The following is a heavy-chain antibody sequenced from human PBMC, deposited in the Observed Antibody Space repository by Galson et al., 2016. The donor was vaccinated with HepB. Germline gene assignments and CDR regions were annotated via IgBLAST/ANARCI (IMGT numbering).Heavy chain of an antibody. J-gene: IGHJ3*01. CDR3: VRGLLPIRRQLDSAFDV. V-gene: IGHV4-4*02. D-gene: IGHD6-13*01. CDR1: GTSIRSNKR. Sequence: TLSLTCAVSGTSIRSNKRWNWVRQAPGKGLEWIGEIYLSGSTNYNPSLKSRVTISLDKSNDYFSLNLTSVTAADTAVYYCVRGLLPIRRQLDSAFDVWGQGSTVTVSS. CDR2: IYLSGST.